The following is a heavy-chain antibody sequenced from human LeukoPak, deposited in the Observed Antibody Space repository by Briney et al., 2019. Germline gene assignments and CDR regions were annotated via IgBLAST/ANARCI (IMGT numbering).Heavy chain of an antibody. CDR2: IWSDGTNK. D-gene: IGHD1-26*01. CDR3: ARGSGSFSGGFDY. Sequence: PGRSLRLSCAASGFTFSSYGMHCVRQTPGKGLEWVTIIWSDGTNKYYADSVKGRFTISRDNSKNTLYLQMNSLRAEDTAVYYCARGSGSFSGGFDYWGQGTLVTVSS. J-gene: IGHJ4*02. CDR1: GFTFSSYG. V-gene: IGHV3-33*01.